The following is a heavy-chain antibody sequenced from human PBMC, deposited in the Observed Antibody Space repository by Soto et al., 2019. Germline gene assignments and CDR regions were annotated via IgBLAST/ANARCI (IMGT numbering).Heavy chain of an antibody. V-gene: IGHV5-51*01. J-gene: IGHJ5*02. CDR3: ARPFDTSCGYDH. Sequence: PGESMKISCKGSGYSFTSYWIAWVRQMPGKGLECMGIIYPGDSDTRYSPSFEGQVTISADKSINTAYLQWSSLKASDSAMYCCARPFDTSCGYDHWGQGSRVTVSS. CDR1: GYSFTSYW. D-gene: IGHD2-2*01. CDR2: IYPGDSDT.